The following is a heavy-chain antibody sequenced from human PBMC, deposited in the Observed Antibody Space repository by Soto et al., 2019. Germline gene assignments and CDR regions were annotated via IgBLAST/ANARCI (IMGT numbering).Heavy chain of an antibody. D-gene: IGHD3-10*02. V-gene: IGHV1-18*01. Sequence: GAPAELSCEASCVTSVNYGISWVRQDHGQGLEWMGWISGYNGNTNYAQKFQGRVTMTTDTSTSTAYMELRSLRSDDTAVYYCARVRGVNHHHYVAASDYWVQGALVTVS. CDR3: ARVRGVNHHHYVAASDY. J-gene: IGHJ4*02. CDR2: ISGYNGNT. CDR1: CVTSVNYG.